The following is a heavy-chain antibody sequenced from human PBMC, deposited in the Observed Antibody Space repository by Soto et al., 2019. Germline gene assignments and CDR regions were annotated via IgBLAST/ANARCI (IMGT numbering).Heavy chain of an antibody. V-gene: IGHV1-69*12. Sequence: QVQRVQSGAEVKKPGSSVKVSCKASGGTFSSYAISWVRQAPGQGLEWMGGIIPIFGTANYAQKFQGRVTITADESTSTAYMELSSLRSEDTAVYYCAMSTTVTPYYYYGMDVWGQGTTVTVSS. J-gene: IGHJ6*02. CDR3: AMSTTVTPYYYYGMDV. CDR1: GGTFSSYA. CDR2: IIPIFGTA. D-gene: IGHD4-17*01.